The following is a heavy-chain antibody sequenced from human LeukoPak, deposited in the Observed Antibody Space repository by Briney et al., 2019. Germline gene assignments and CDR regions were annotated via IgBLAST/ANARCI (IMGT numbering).Heavy chain of an antibody. CDR2: IYPSGST. J-gene: IGHJ4*02. D-gene: IGHD6-19*01. CDR1: GYSISSGYS. Sequence: PSETLSLTCAVSGYSISSGYSWGWIRQPPGKGLEWIGSIYPSGSTHYNPSLKSRVTISIDTSNNHFSLKLSSVTAADTAVYYCARDFWKCSSGWSVDYWGQGILVTVSS. V-gene: IGHV4-38-2*02. CDR3: ARDFWKCSSGWSVDY.